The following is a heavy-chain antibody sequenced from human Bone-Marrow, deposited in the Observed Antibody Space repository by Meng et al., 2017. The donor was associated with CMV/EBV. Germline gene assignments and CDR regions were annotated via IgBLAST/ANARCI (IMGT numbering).Heavy chain of an antibody. CDR3: ARDSPIGFYDSSGFYHNIRYYFDF. V-gene: IGHV1-2*02. D-gene: IGHD3-22*01. J-gene: IGHJ4*02. Sequence: IHWVRQAPGQGLEWMGWINPNSGDTKYAQKFLGRVTMTRDTSIGRAYMDLRRLRSDDTAVYYCARDSPIGFYDSSGFYHNIRYYFDFWGQGTLVTVSS. CDR2: INPNSGDT.